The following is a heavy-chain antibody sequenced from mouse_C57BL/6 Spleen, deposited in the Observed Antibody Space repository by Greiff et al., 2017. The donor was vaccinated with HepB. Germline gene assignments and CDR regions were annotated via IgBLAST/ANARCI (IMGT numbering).Heavy chain of an antibody. J-gene: IGHJ1*03. CDR1: GFTFSDYG. D-gene: IGHD1-1*01. V-gene: IGHV5-17*01. Sequence: EVKLVESGGGLVKPGGSLKLSCAASGFTFSDYGMHWVRQAPEKGLEWVAYISSGSSTIYYADTVKGRFTISRDNAKNTLFLQMTSLRSEDTAMYYCARRGITTVVASYWYFDVWGTGTTVTVSS. CDR2: ISSGSSTI. CDR3: ARRGITTVVASYWYFDV.